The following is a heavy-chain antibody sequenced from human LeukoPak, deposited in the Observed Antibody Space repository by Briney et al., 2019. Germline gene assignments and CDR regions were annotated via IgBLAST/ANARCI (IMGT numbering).Heavy chain of an antibody. CDR3: ARPYYYGSGSLYYFDY. Sequence: SVKVSCKASGYTFTSYDINWVRQAPGQGLEWMGRIIPILGIANYAQKFHGRVTITADKSTSTAYMELSSLRSEDTAVYYCARPYYYGSGSLYYFDYWGQGTLVTVSS. V-gene: IGHV1-69*04. CDR1: GYTFTSYD. J-gene: IGHJ4*02. CDR2: IIPILGIA. D-gene: IGHD3-10*01.